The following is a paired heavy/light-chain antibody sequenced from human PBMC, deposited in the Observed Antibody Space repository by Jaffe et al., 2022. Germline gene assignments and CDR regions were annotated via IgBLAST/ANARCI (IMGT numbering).Light chain of an antibody. CDR2: GAS. J-gene: IGKJ4*01. CDR3: QQYNNWPPST. CDR1: QSVSSN. Sequence: EIVMTQSPATLSVSPGERATLSCRASQSVSSNLAWYQQKPGQAPRLLIYGASTRATGIPARFSGSGSGTEFTLTISSLQSEDFAVYYCQQYNNWPPSTFGGGTKVEIK. V-gene: IGKV3-15*01.
Heavy chain of an antibody. Sequence: QVQLVESGGGVVQPGGSLRLSCAASGFTFSSYGMHWVRQAPGKGLEWVAFIRYDGSNKYYADSVKGRFTISRDNSKNTLYLQMNSLRAEDTAVYYCAKDRVETFGGVIVMAGYFDYWGQGTLVTVSS. CDR3: AKDRVETFGGVIVMAGYFDY. CDR1: GFTFSSYG. D-gene: IGHD3-16*02. J-gene: IGHJ4*02. CDR2: IRYDGSNK. V-gene: IGHV3-30*02.